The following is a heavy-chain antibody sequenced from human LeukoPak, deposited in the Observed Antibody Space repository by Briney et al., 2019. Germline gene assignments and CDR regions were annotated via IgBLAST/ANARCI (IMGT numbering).Heavy chain of an antibody. Sequence: SETLSLTCTVSGGSVSSGSYYWSWIRQPPGKGLEWIGYIYYSGSTNYNSSLKSRVTISLDTSKNQFSLKLNSVTAADTAVYYCARHRYSSSWYIVYWGQGTLVTVSS. D-gene: IGHD6-13*01. J-gene: IGHJ4*02. CDR2: IYYSGST. CDR3: ARHRYSSSWYIVY. CDR1: GGSVSSGSYY. V-gene: IGHV4-61*01.